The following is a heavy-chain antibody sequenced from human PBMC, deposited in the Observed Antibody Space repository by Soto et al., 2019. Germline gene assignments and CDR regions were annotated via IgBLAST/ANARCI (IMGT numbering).Heavy chain of an antibody. CDR2: VSDSAGTT. CDR3: TTRILNGVSWASLGP. Sequence: GGSLRLSCAASGFTFTSYGMNWVRQAPGKGLEWVSGVSDSAGTTHYADSVMGRFTITRDNSKNTSFLQMNSLRVDDTAIYYCTTRILNGVSWASLGPWGQGTLVTVSS. D-gene: IGHD3-16*01. CDR1: GFTFTSYG. V-gene: IGHV3-23*01. J-gene: IGHJ5*02.